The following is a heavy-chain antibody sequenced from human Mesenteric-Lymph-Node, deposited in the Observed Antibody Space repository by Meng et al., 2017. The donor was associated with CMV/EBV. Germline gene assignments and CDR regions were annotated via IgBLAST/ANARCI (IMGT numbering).Heavy chain of an antibody. J-gene: IGHJ4*02. CDR1: GFTFSDYA. V-gene: IGHV3-21*01. CDR3: ARFGSGSFPDY. Sequence: GGPLRLSCAASGFTFSDYAMNWARQAPGKGLEWVSSIDSTGNFIYYEDSVKGRFTISRDTAKNSLYLQMNSLRADDSAMYYCARFGSGSFPDYWGQGTLVTVSS. D-gene: IGHD3-10*01. CDR2: IDSTGNFI.